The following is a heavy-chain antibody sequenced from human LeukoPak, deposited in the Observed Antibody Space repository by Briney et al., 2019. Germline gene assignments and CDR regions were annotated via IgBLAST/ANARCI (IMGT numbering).Heavy chain of an antibody. D-gene: IGHD3-22*01. CDR2: INPNSGGT. CDR3: ATAYYDGGVYCPDSFDI. V-gene: IGHV1-2*02. Sequence: GASVKVSCKASGYTFTGYYMHWVRQAPGQGLEWMGWINPNSGGTNYPQKFQGRVTLTRDTSITTAYMDLSRLRSDDTAVYYCATAYYDGGVYCPDSFDIWGQGTMVTVSS. J-gene: IGHJ3*02. CDR1: GYTFTGYY.